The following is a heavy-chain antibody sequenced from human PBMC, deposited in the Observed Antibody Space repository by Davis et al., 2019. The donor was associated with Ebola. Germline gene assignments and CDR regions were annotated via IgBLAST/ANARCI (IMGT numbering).Heavy chain of an antibody. Sequence: GGSLRLSCAASGFTFSSYAMHWVRQAPGKGLEWVAVISYDGSNKYYADSVKGRFTISRDNSKNTLYLQMNSLRAEDTAVYYCARDLGQVTSSGWYGWGQGTLVTVSS. CDR2: ISYDGSNK. CDR3: ARDLGQVTSSGWYG. J-gene: IGHJ4*02. V-gene: IGHV3-30*04. D-gene: IGHD6-19*01. CDR1: GFTFSSYA.